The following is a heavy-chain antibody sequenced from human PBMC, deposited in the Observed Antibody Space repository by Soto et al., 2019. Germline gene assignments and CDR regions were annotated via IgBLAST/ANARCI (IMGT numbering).Heavy chain of an antibody. CDR1: GYSFTSYW. D-gene: IGHD3-3*01. CDR3: ARHGADYDFWSGYPHYYGMDV. CDR2: IDPSDSYT. V-gene: IGHV5-10-1*01. Sequence: PGESLKISCKGSGYSFTSYWISWVRQMPGKGLEWMGRIDPSDSYTNYSPSFQGHVTISADKSISTAYLQWSSLKASDTAMYYCARHGADYDFWSGYPHYYGMDVWGHGTTAPVSS. J-gene: IGHJ6*02.